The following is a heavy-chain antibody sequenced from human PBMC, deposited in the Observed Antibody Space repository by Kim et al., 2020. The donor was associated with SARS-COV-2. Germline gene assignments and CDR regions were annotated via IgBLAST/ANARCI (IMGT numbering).Heavy chain of an antibody. CDR2: IYYSGST. V-gene: IGHV4-59*08. D-gene: IGHD3-3*01. Sequence: SETLSLTCTVSGGSISSYYWSWIRQPPGKGLEWIGYIYYSGSTNYNPSLKSRVTISVDTSKNQFSLKLSSVTAADTAVYYCARLFGLDVLRCLEWPGYFDYWGQGTLVTVPS. CDR1: GGSISSYY. CDR3: ARLFGLDVLRCLEWPGYFDY. J-gene: IGHJ4*02.